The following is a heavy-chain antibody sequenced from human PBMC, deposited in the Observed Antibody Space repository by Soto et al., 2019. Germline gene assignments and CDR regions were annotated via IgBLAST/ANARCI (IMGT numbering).Heavy chain of an antibody. D-gene: IGHD3-22*01. CDR2: IYYSGST. J-gene: IGHJ4*02. CDR3: ARDPSYYDSSGYLN. Sequence: PSETLSLTCTVSGGSISGGGYYWSWIRQHPGKGLEWIGYIYYSGSTYYNPSLKSRVTISVDTSKNQFSLKLSSVTAADTAVYYCARDPSYYDSSGYLNWGQGTLVTVSS. CDR1: GGSISGGGYY. V-gene: IGHV4-31*03.